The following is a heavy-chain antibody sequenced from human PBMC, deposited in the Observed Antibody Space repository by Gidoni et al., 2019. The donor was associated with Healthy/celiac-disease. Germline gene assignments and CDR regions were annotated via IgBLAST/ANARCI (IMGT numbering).Heavy chain of an antibody. CDR1: GYTFTGYY. D-gene: IGHD2-15*01. J-gene: IGHJ6*02. V-gene: IGHV1-2*02. CDR3: AREDCSGGSCYGHGMDV. CDR2: INPNSGGT. Sequence: QVQLVQSGAEVKKPGASVKVSCKASGYTFTGYYMHWVRQAPGQGLEWMGWINPNSGGTNYAQKFQGRVTMTRDTSISTAYMELSRLRSDDTAVYYCAREDCSGGSCYGHGMDVWGQGTTVTVSS.